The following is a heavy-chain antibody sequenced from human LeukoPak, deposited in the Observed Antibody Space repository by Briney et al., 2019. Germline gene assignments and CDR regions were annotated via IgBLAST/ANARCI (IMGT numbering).Heavy chain of an antibody. D-gene: IGHD2-15*01. CDR2: ISYDGSNQ. CDR1: GFTFSSYA. Sequence: PGGSLRLSCAASGFTFSSYAMHWVRQAPGKGLEWVAVISYDGSNQYYADSVKGRFTISRDNSKNTLYLQINSLRAEDTAVYYCARSRSRGTWSSAADYWGQGTLVTVSS. CDR3: ARSRSRGTWSSAADY. J-gene: IGHJ4*02. V-gene: IGHV3-30-3*01.